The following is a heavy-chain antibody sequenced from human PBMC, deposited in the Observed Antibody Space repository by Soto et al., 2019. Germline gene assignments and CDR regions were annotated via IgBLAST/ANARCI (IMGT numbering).Heavy chain of an antibody. CDR2: ISESGDSA. V-gene: IGHV3-23*01. CDR1: GFTFSSYA. J-gene: IGHJ6*02. CDR3: AKDLYYCSSTRCLLVSYYSYGMDV. Sequence: GGSLRLSCAASGFTFSSYAITWVRQAPGKGLEWVSVISESGDSAYYADSVRGRFTISRDNFKNTLYLQMNSLRAEDTAVYYCAKDLYYCSSTRCLLVSYYSYGMDVWGQGTTVTVSS. D-gene: IGHD2-2*01.